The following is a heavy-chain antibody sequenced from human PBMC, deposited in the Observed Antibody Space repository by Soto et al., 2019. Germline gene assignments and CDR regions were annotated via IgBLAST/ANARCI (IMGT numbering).Heavy chain of an antibody. V-gene: IGHV4-34*01. CDR2: INHSGST. J-gene: IGHJ6*03. Sequence: QVQLQQWGAGLLKPSETLSLTCAVYGGSFSGYYWSWIRQPPGKGLEWIGEINHSGSTNYNPSLKSRVTISVDTSKNQFSLKLSSVTAADTAVYYCARGFGSSSGYYMDVWGIGTTVTVSS. CDR1: GGSFSGYY. CDR3: ARGFGSSSGYYMDV. D-gene: IGHD6-6*01.